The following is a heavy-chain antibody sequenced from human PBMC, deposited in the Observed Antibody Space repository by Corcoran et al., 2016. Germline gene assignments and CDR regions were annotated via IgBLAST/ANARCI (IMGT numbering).Heavy chain of an antibody. D-gene: IGHD6-19*01. CDR1: GDSVSSNSAA. J-gene: IGHJ4*02. CDR3: ARDRRSSGWSYVDY. Sequence: QVQLQQSGPGLVKPSQTLSLTCAISGDSVSSNSAAWNWIRQSPSRGLEWLGRTYYRSKWYNDYAVSVKSRITINPDTSNNQFSLQRNSVPPGDTAVYYCARDRRSSGWSYVDYWGKGTRVTVSS. V-gene: IGHV6-1*01. CDR2: TYYRSKWYN.